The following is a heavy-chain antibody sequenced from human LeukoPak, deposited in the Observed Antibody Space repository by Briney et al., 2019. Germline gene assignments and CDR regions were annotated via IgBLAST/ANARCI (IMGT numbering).Heavy chain of an antibody. CDR1: GGSFSGYY. D-gene: IGHD1-1*01. CDR2: INHSGST. Sequence: PSETLSLTCAVYGGSFSGYYWSWIRQPPGKGLEWIGEINHSGSTNYNPSLKSRVTISVDTSKNQFSLRLSSVTAADTAVYYCARTGTLELDPWGQGTLVTVSS. J-gene: IGHJ5*02. V-gene: IGHV4-34*01. CDR3: ARTGTLELDP.